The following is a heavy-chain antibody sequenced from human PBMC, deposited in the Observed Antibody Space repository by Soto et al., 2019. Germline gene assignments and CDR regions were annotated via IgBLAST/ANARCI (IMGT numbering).Heavy chain of an antibody. J-gene: IGHJ6*04. CDR1: RVAFSKFI. CDR2: IIPIFGTA. CDR3: AKVRYSSPMGYYYGMDV. Sequence: QAQLEQSGGEVKKPGSSVKVSCKASRVAFSKFIVTWVRQAPGLGLEWVGGIIPIFGTANYAQKFQGRVTIPADESTSTSYMEVNNLRSEDTAVYYCAKVRYSSPMGYYYGMDVWGKGTTVPVSS. D-gene: IGHD6-19*01. V-gene: IGHV1-69*01.